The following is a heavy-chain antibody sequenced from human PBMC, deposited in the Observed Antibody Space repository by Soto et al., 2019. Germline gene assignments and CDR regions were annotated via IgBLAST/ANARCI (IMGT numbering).Heavy chain of an antibody. D-gene: IGHD5-12*01. CDR1: GGTFSSYA. CDR3: ASLLRGYSGTGDY. CDR2: IIPIFGTA. J-gene: IGHJ4*02. V-gene: IGHV1-69*12. Sequence: QVQLVQSGAEVKKPGSSVKVSCKASGGTFSSYAISWVRQAPGQGLEWMGGIIPIFGTAKYAQKFQGRVRITADESTRAAYMELSSLRSEDTAVYYCASLLRGYSGTGDYWGQGALVTVSS.